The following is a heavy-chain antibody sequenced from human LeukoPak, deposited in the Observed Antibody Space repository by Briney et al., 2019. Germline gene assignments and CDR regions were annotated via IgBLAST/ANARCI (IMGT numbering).Heavy chain of an antibody. Sequence: GGSLRLSCAASGFTFSSYAMMWVRQAPGKGLEWVSYISSSSSTIYYADSVKGRFTISRDNAKNSLYLQMNSLRDEDTAVYYCARGLDSSGWPFFDYWGQGTLVTVSS. D-gene: IGHD6-19*01. CDR2: ISSSSSTI. J-gene: IGHJ4*02. V-gene: IGHV3-48*02. CDR3: ARGLDSSGWPFFDY. CDR1: GFTFSSYA.